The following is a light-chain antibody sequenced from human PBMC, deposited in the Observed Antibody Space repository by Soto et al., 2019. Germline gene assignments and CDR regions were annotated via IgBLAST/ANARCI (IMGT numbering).Light chain of an antibody. CDR1: NIGSKN. CDR3: QVWDSSTVV. CDR2: RDS. V-gene: IGLV3-9*01. Sequence: SYELTQPLSVSVALGQTARITCGGNNIGSKNVHWYQQKPGQAPVLVIYRDSNRPSGIPERFSGSNSGNTATLTISRAQAGDEADYYCQVWDSSTVVFRTGTKLTVL. J-gene: IGLJ1*01.